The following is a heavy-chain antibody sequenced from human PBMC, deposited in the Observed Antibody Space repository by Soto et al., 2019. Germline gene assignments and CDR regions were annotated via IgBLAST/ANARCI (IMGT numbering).Heavy chain of an antibody. CDR1: GFTVSSHY. CDR2: IQSGGST. D-gene: IGHD2-15*01. Sequence: EVQLVESGGDLVQPGGSLRLSCAASGFTVSSHYMNWVRQAPGKGLEWVSLIQSGGSTFYADSVKGRFNISRDNSKNTLLLQMNSLRVEDTAMYYCSRDDVYCSGGSCYGVAMDVWGRGTTVTVSS. CDR3: SRDDVYCSGGSCYGVAMDV. J-gene: IGHJ6*04. V-gene: IGHV3-66*01.